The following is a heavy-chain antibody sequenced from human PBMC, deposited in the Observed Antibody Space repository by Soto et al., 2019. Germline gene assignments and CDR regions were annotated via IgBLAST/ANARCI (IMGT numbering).Heavy chain of an antibody. Sequence: SETLSLTCAVYGGSFSGYYWSWIRQPPGKGLEWIGEINHSGSTNYNPSLKSRVTISVDTSKNQFSLKLSSVTAADTAVYYCASGVRGVITYNFDYWGQGTLVTVSS. CDR2: INHSGST. V-gene: IGHV4-34*01. J-gene: IGHJ4*02. CDR3: ASGVRGVITYNFDY. D-gene: IGHD3-10*01. CDR1: GGSFSGYY.